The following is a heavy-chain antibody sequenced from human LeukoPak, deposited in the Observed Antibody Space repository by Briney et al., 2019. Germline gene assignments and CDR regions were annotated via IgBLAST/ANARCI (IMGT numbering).Heavy chain of an antibody. Sequence: ASETLSLTCAVYGGSFSGYYWSWIRQPPGKGLEWIGEINHSGSTNYNPSLKSRVTISVDTSKNQFSLKLSSVTAADTAVYYCARAGYSSSWYDNRKYYYYYGMDVWGQGTTVTVSS. V-gene: IGHV4-34*01. CDR1: GGSFSGYY. CDR2: INHSGST. J-gene: IGHJ6*02. CDR3: ARAGYSSSWYDNRKYYYYYGMDV. D-gene: IGHD6-13*01.